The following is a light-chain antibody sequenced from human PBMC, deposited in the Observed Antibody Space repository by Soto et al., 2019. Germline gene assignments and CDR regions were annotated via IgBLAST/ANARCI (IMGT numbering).Light chain of an antibody. CDR3: QQYGSSYPWT. CDR2: GAS. CDR1: QSVSSNF. Sequence: VLTQYPGTLSFSPGDRATLSCSSIQSVSSNFLAWYQEKPGQAPRLLIYGASSRATGIPDRFSGSGSGTDFTLTIRRLEPEDFAVYYCQQYGSSYPWTFGQGTKVDIK. J-gene: IGKJ1*01. V-gene: IGKV3-20*01.